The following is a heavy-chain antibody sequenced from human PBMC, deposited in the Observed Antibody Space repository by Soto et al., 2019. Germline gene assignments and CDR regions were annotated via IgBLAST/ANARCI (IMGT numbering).Heavy chain of an antibody. CDR2: INPTGGST. CDR3: ARDPGDSSGWSSRFDY. J-gene: IGHJ4*02. D-gene: IGHD6-19*01. CDR1: EYTFTNYF. V-gene: IGHV1-46*03. Sequence: ASVRVSCKASEYTFTNYFIHWVRQAPGQGLEWMGIINPTGGSTNYAQKFQGRLTTTRDTTTSTVYMELSRLRSEDTTVYYCARDPGDSSGWSSRFDYWGQGTLVTVSS.